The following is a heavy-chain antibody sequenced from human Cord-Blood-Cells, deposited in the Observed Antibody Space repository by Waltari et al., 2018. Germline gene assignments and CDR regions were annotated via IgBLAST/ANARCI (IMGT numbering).Heavy chain of an antibody. Sequence: QVQLQESGPGLVKPSQTLSLTCPVSGGSISSGDYYWIWIRQPPGKGLEWIGYIYYSGSTYYNPSLKSRVTISVDTSKNQFSLKLSSVTAADTAVYSCARGPTTVTTGGFDYWGQGTLVTVSS. CDR2: IYYSGST. D-gene: IGHD4-17*01. CDR3: ARGPTTVTTGGFDY. V-gene: IGHV4-30-4*08. CDR1: GGSISSGDYY. J-gene: IGHJ4*02.